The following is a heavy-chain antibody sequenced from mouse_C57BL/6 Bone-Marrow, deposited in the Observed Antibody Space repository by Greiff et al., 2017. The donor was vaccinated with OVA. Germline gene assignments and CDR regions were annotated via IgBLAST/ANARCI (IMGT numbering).Heavy chain of an antibody. CDR2: ISYDGSN. D-gene: IGHD1-1*01. Sequence: EVKLMESGPGLVKPSQSLSLTCSVTGYSITSGYYWNWIRQFPGNKLEWMGYISYDGSNNYNPSLKNRISITRDTSKNQFFLKLNSVTTEDTATYYCARDSDYGSPNWYFDVWGTGTTVTVSS. CDR1: GYSITSGYY. CDR3: ARDSDYGSPNWYFDV. V-gene: IGHV3-6*01. J-gene: IGHJ1*03.